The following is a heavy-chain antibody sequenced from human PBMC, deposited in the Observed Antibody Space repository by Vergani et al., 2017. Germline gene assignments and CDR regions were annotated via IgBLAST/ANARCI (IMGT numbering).Heavy chain of an antibody. J-gene: IGHJ2*01. CDR2: IYNSGNG. CDR3: ASGKYYSDSTAHFRGRYFDV. V-gene: IGHV4-38-2*01. Sequence: QVQLQESGPGLVKPSETLTLTCDVSDSSIMTNPYWGWIRQPPGKGLEWIGSIYNSGNGDSSSSLKSRVTLSADTSKDQFSLRLTSVTAADTAVYYCASGKYYSDSTAHFRGRYFDVWGRGTLVTVPS. CDR1: DSSIMTNPY. D-gene: IGHD3-16*01.